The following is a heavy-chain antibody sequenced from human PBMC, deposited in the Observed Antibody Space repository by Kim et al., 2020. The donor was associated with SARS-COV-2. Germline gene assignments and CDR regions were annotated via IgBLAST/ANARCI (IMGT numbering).Heavy chain of an antibody. CDR2: SGGST. CDR3: ARAKGDY. V-gene: IGHV3-53*04. Sequence: SGGSTYYADSVEGRFTISSNNVKNTLYLQMNSLSAEDTAVYYCARAKGDYWGQGTLVTVSS. J-gene: IGHJ4*02.